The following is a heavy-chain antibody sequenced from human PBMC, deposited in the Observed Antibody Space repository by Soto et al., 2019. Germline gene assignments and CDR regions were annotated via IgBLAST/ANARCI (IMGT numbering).Heavy chain of an antibody. J-gene: IGHJ4*02. CDR1: GLQFGNFA. Sequence: EVRLLESGGGIEQPGGPRNLSFPASGLQFGNFAMPWVPKAPGKGLECVSLIRGSGGGTNYADSGKGRFTISRDNSENTLYLHLNSLRVEDTAIYYCARIPHRYDALTGPGYWGQGALVTVSS. D-gene: IGHD3-9*01. V-gene: IGHV3-23*01. CDR2: IRGSGGGT. CDR3: ARIPHRYDALTGPGY.